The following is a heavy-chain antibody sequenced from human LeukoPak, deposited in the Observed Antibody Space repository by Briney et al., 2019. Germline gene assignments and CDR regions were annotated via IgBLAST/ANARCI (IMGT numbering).Heavy chain of an antibody. Sequence: PGGSLRLSCAASGFTVSSNYMSWVRQAPGKGLEWVSVIYSGGSTYYADSVKGRFTISRDNSKNTLYLQMNSLRAEDTAVYYCARAAEWQWLVRGYYYYGMDVWGQGTTVTVCS. CDR2: IYSGGST. D-gene: IGHD6-19*01. CDR3: ARAAEWQWLVRGYYYYGMDV. J-gene: IGHJ6*02. CDR1: GFTVSSNY. V-gene: IGHV3-53*01.